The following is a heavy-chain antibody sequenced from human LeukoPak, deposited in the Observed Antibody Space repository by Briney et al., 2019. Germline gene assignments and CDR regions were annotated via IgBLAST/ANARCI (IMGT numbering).Heavy chain of an antibody. V-gene: IGHV3-11*01. Sequence: GGSLRLSCAASGFTFSDYYMSWIRQAPGKGLEWVSYISSSGSTIYYADSVKGRFTISRDNAKNSPYLQMNSLRAEDTAVYYCARWNCSSTSCSYNWFDPWGQGTLVTVSS. J-gene: IGHJ5*02. CDR2: ISSSGSTI. CDR3: ARWNCSSTSCSYNWFDP. D-gene: IGHD2-2*01. CDR1: GFTFSDYY.